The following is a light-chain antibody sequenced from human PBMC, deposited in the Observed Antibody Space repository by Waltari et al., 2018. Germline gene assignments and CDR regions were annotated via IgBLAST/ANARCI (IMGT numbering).Light chain of an antibody. J-gene: IGKJ4*01. V-gene: IGKV3-20*01. Sequence: EIVLTQSPGTLSLSPGERATLSCRASQTVRTTYLAWYHQKPGQAPTLLIYGASSRATGIPDGFSGSGSGTDFSLTISSLEPEDFAVYYCQQYDISPLTFGGGTKVEIK. CDR2: GAS. CDR3: QQYDISPLT. CDR1: QTVRTTY.